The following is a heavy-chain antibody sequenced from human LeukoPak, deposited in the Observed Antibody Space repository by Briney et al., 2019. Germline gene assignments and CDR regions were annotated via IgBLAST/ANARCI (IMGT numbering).Heavy chain of an antibody. CDR2: INPNSGGT. Sequence: ASVMVSCKASGYTFTGYYMHWVRQAPGQGLGWMGWINPNSGGTNYAQKFQGRVTMTRDTSISTAYMELSRLRSDDTAVYYCARGGVVVVPAAIGWFDPWGQGTLVTVSS. V-gene: IGHV1-2*02. CDR3: ARGGVVVVPAAIGWFDP. D-gene: IGHD2-2*02. J-gene: IGHJ5*02. CDR1: GYTFTGYY.